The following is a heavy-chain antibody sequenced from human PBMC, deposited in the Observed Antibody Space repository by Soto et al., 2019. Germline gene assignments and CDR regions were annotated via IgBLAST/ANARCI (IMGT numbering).Heavy chain of an antibody. V-gene: IGHV3-33*01. D-gene: IGHD5-18*01. J-gene: IGHJ4*02. Sequence: QVQLVESGGGVVQPGRSLRLSCAASGFTFSSYGMHWVRQAPGKGLEWVAVIWYDGSNKYYADSVKGRFTISRDNSKNTLYLQMNSLRAEDTAVYYCARGGYSYGYGPGNFDYWGQGTLVTVSS. CDR1: GFTFSSYG. CDR2: IWYDGSNK. CDR3: ARGGYSYGYGPGNFDY.